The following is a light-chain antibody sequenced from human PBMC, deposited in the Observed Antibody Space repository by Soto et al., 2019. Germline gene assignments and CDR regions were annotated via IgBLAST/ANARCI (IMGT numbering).Light chain of an antibody. CDR2: AAS. J-gene: IGKJ1*01. CDR3: LQLSTFPLT. V-gene: IGKV1-17*01. CDR1: QGIRND. Sequence: DIQMTQFPSSLSASVGDRVTITCRASQGIRNDLGWYQQKPGKAPKRLIYAASSLQSGVPSRFSDSGSGTEFTFSISSLQLEDSACFYCLQLSTFPLTFGQGTKVEFK.